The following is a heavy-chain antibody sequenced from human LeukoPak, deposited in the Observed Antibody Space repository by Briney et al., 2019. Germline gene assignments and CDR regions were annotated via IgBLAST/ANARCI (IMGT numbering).Heavy chain of an antibody. V-gene: IGHV3-23*01. Sequence: GGALRLSCVASGFTFSSSAMSWVRQAPGAGRERVSGISGSGESTYYADTVKGRFTISRDNIKNTLYLQMNSVRAEDTAVYYCAKEVWPGYDAPGDYWGQGSLVTVSS. D-gene: IGHD3/OR15-3a*01. J-gene: IGHJ4*02. CDR3: AKEVWPGYDAPGDY. CDR2: ISGSGEST. CDR1: GFTFSSSA.